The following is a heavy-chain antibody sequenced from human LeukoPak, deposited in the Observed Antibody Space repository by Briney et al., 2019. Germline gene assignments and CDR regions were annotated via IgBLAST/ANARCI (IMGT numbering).Heavy chain of an antibody. CDR2: IYYSGST. V-gene: IGHV4-39*01. J-gene: IGHJ6*03. D-gene: IGHD6-6*01. Sequence: PSETLSLTCTVSGGSISSSSYYWGWIRQPPGKGLEWIGSIYYSGSTYYNPSLKSRVTISVETSKNQFSLKLSSVTAADTAVYYCARHPRGAARPGYYYYYYMDVWGKGTTVTVSS. CDR1: GGSISSSSYY. CDR3: ARHPRGAARPGYYYYYYMDV.